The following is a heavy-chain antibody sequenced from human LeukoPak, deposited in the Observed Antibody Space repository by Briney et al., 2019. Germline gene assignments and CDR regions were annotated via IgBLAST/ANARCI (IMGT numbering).Heavy chain of an antibody. Sequence: PGGSLRLSCAASGFTFSSYAMHWVRQAPGKGLEWVAVISYDGSNKYCADSVKGRFTISRDNSKNTLYLQMNSLRAEDTAVYYCARGGVVIRPYYFDYWGQGTLVTVSS. J-gene: IGHJ4*02. CDR2: ISYDGSNK. V-gene: IGHV3-30-3*01. D-gene: IGHD3-3*01. CDR1: GFTFSSYA. CDR3: ARGGVVIRPYYFDY.